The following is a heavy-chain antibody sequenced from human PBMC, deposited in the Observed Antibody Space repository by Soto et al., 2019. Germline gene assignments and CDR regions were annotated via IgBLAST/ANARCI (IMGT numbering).Heavy chain of an antibody. D-gene: IGHD6-19*01. CDR2: VTADGGT. V-gene: IGHV3-23*01. J-gene: IGHJ4*02. CDR1: GFTVSSHA. Sequence: PGGSLRLSCEGSGFTVSSHAMTWIRQAPGKGPEWVSTVTADGGTYYADSVKGRFAMSRDNSKNTLYLQMNSLRAEDTAVYYCAKPLAVAGKGGYFDYWGQGTLVTV. CDR3: AKPLAVAGKGGYFDY.